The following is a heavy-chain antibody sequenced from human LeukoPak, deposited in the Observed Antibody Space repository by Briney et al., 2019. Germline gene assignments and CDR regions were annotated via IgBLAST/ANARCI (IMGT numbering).Heavy chain of an antibody. CDR2: ISYDGTNK. J-gene: IGHJ3*02. V-gene: IGHV3-30-3*01. CDR3: ARGGPYYYDSIGAFDI. Sequence: GGSLRLSCAASGFTSSTYAMHWVRQAPGKGLEWVAVISYDGTNKYYADSVKGRFTISRDNSKNTLYLQMNSLRAEDTAVYYCARGGPYYYDSIGAFDIWGQGTMVTVSS. D-gene: IGHD3-22*01. CDR1: GFTSSTYA.